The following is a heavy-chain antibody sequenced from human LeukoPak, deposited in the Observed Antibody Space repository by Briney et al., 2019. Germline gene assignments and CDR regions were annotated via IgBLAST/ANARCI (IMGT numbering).Heavy chain of an antibody. CDR3: AKDIKWELLIDY. V-gene: IGHV3-30*02. J-gene: IGHJ4*02. CDR2: IRYDGSNK. D-gene: IGHD1-26*01. Sequence: PGGSLRLSCAASGFTFSSYGMHWVRQAPGRGLEWVAFIRYDGSNKYYADSVKGRFTISRDNSKNTLYLQMNSLRAEDTAVYYCAKDIKWELLIDYWGQGTLVTVSS. CDR1: GFTFSSYG.